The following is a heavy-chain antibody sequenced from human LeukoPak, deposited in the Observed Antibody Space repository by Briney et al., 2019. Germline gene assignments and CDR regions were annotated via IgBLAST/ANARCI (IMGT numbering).Heavy chain of an antibody. CDR2: INPNSGGT. CDR3: ARDPAAGTNYFDY. D-gene: IGHD6-13*01. Sequence: ASVKVSCKASGYTFTGYYMHWVRQAPGQGLEWMGWINPNSGGTNYAQKFQGRVTMTRDTSISTAYMELSRLRSDDTAVYYCARDPAAGTNYFDYWGQGTLVTVSS. J-gene: IGHJ4*02. CDR1: GYTFTGYY. V-gene: IGHV1-2*02.